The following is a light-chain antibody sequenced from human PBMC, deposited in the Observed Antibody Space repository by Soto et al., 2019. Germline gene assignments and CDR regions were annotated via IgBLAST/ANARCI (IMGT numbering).Light chain of an antibody. CDR1: QSVSSN. CDR2: GVS. CDR3: QQYNIWPLYT. J-gene: IGKJ2*01. V-gene: IGKV3-15*01. Sequence: EIVMTQSPATLSVSPGERATLSCRASQSVSSNLAWYRQKPGQAPRLLMYGVSTRATGIPARFSGSGSGTEFTLTISSLQSEDFAVYYCQQYNIWPLYTFGQGTKLEI.